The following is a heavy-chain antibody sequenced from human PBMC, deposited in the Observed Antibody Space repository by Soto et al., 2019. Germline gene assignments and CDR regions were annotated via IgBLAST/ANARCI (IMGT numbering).Heavy chain of an antibody. D-gene: IGHD1-26*01. CDR2: INHSGST. J-gene: IGHJ3*02. CDR3: ARGGRNAFDI. CDR1: GGSFSGYY. V-gene: IGHV4-34*01. Sequence: SETLSLTCAVYGGSFSGYYWSWIRQPPGKGLEWIGEINHSGSTNYNPSLKSRVTISVDTSKNQFSLKLSSVTAADTAVYYCARGGRNAFDIWGQGTRVTVSS.